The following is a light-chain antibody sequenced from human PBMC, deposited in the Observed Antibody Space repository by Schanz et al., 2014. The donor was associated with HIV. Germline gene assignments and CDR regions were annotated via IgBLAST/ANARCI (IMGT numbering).Light chain of an antibody. J-gene: IGLJ3*02. CDR2: GNN. V-gene: IGLV1-40*01. CDR1: SSNIGAGYD. CDR3: SSYTSSSTPLV. Sequence: QSVLTQPPSVSGAPGQRVTISCTGSSSNIGAGYDVNWYQQLPGTAPKLLIYGNNNRPSGVPDRFSGSKSGNTASLTISGLQAEDEADYYCSSYTSSSTPLVFGGGTKLTVL.